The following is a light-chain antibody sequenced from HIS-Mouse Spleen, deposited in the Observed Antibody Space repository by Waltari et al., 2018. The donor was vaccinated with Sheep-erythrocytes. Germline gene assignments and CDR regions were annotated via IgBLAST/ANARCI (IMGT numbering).Light chain of an antibody. V-gene: IGLV3-1*01. CDR1: KLGDKY. J-gene: IGLJ3*02. Sequence: SYELTQPPSVSVPPGQTASITCSGGKLGDKYACWYQQKPGQSPVRVIYQDSKRPSGIPERFSGSNSGNTATLTISGTQAMDEADYYCQAWDSSTAWVFGGGTKLTVL. CDR2: QDS. CDR3: QAWDSSTAWV.